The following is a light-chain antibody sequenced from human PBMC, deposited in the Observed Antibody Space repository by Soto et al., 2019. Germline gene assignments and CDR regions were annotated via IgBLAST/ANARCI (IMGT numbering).Light chain of an antibody. CDR1: QTISTMN. J-gene: IGKJ4*01. V-gene: IGKV3-20*01. CDR3: HQYGSLPLT. Sequence: EIVLTQSPGTLSLSPGERATLSCRASQTISTMNLAWYQQKPGQAPRLLIYGTSNRATGIPDRLRGSGSGTAFALTISRLEAEDFVVYYCHQYGSLPLTFGGGAKVEIK. CDR2: GTS.